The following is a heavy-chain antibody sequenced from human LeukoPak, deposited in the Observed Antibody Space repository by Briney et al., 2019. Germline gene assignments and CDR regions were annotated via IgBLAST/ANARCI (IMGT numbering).Heavy chain of an antibody. CDR3: ATTEDYDILTGWGAFDI. CDR1: GYSISRGYY. D-gene: IGHD3-9*01. CDR2: MYHSGNS. V-gene: IGHV4-38-2*02. J-gene: IGHJ3*02. Sequence: SETLSLTCNVSGYSISRGYYWGWIRQPPGKGLEWIGSMYHSGNSYYNPSLKSRVTISVDTSKNQFSLKLSSVTAADTAVYYCATTEDYDILTGWGAFDIWGQGTMVTVSS.